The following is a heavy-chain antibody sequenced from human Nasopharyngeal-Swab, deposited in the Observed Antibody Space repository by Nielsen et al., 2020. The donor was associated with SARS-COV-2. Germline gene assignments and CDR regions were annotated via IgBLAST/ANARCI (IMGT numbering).Heavy chain of an antibody. V-gene: IGHV4-61*02. Sequence: SETLSLTCTVSGDSVNSGSYYWSWIRQPAGEGLEWIGLIYTIGSTSYNPSLKSRVTISIDTSKNRFSLKLTSVTAADTAVYYCARGIGGVVEYDYHYGMDVWGQGTTVTVSS. CDR2: IYTIGST. D-gene: IGHD3-16*01. J-gene: IGHJ6*02. CDR3: ARGIGGVVEYDYHYGMDV. CDR1: GDSVNSGSYY.